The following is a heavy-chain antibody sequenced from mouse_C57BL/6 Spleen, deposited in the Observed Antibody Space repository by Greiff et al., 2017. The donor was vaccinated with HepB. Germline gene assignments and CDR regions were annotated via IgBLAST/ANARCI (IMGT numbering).Heavy chain of an antibody. J-gene: IGHJ1*03. V-gene: IGHV1-52*01. Sequence: VQLQQPGAELVRPGSSVKLSCKASGYTFTSYWMHWVKQRPIQGLEWIGNIDPSDSETHYNQKFKDKATLTVDKSSSTAYMQLSSLTSEDSAVYYCARSGGYGSRSYWYFDVWGTGPTVTVSS. CDR3: ARSGGYGSRSYWYFDV. D-gene: IGHD1-1*01. CDR1: GYTFTSYW. CDR2: IDPSDSET.